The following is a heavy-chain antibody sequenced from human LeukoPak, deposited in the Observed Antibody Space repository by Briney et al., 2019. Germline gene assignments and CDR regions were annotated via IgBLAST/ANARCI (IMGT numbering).Heavy chain of an antibody. Sequence: SETLSLTCTVSGYSISSGYYWGWIRQPPGKGREWIGSIYHSGSTYYNPSLKSRVTISVNTSKNQFSLKLSSVTAADADVYYCARADTSNWFDPWGQGTLVTVSS. V-gene: IGHV4-38-2*02. D-gene: IGHD5-18*01. J-gene: IGHJ5*02. CDR3: ARADTSNWFDP. CDR1: GYSISSGYY. CDR2: IYHSGST.